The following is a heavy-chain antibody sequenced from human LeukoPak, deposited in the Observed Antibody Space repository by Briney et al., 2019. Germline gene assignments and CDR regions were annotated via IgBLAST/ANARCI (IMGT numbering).Heavy chain of an antibody. V-gene: IGHV3-21*01. D-gene: IGHD3-22*01. CDR1: GFTFSSYS. J-gene: IGHJ4*02. CDR3: ARAPYYYDSSGSYFDY. Sequence: GGSLRLSCAASGFTFSSYSMNWVHQAPGKGLEWVSSISSSSSYIYYADSVKGRFTISRDNAKNSLYLQMNSLRAEDTAVYYCARAPYYYDSSGSYFDYWGQGTLVTVSS. CDR2: ISSSSSYI.